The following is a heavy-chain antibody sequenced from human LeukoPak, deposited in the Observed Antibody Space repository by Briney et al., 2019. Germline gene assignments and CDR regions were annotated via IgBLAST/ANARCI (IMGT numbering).Heavy chain of an antibody. CDR3: AKDYSGSSSGGFEY. V-gene: IGHV3-23*01. CDR2: ISGSGAYA. Sequence: GGSLRLSCAASGFTFSSYAMSWVRQAPGKGLEWVSGISGSGAYAFYADSVKGRFTISRDNSKNTLYLQMNSLRAEDTAVYYCAKDYSGSSSGGFEYWGQGTLVTVSS. J-gene: IGHJ4*02. CDR1: GFTFSSYA. D-gene: IGHD6-6*01.